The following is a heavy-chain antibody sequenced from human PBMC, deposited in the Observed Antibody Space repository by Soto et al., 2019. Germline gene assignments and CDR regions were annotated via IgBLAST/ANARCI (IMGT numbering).Heavy chain of an antibody. V-gene: IGHV3-23*01. CDR3: AKLGSSTWSPHYYFDY. J-gene: IGHJ4*02. D-gene: IGHD2-2*01. CDR2: ITGSGSDT. CDR1: GFTFDNYA. Sequence: PGGSLRLSCAASGFTFDNYAMGWVRQAPGRGLELVSAITGSGSDTYYLDSVKGRFTISRDNSKNTLYLQMNSLRAEDTVICYCAKLGSSTWSPHYYFDYWGQGTLVTVSS.